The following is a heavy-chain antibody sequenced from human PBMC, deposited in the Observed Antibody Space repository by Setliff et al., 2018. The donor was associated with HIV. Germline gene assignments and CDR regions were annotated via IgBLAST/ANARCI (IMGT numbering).Heavy chain of an antibody. V-gene: IGHV3-33*01. CDR2: MWLDDNNK. CDR3: AREGSSSSWFDP. CDR1: GFSFSNYG. Sequence: PGGSLRLSCAASGFSFSNYGMHWVRQAPGKGLEWVAFMWLDDNNKYYADSVKGRFTISRDNAKNSLYLQMNSLRAEDTAVYYCAREGSSSSWFDPWGQGTLVTVSS. D-gene: IGHD6-6*01. J-gene: IGHJ5*02.